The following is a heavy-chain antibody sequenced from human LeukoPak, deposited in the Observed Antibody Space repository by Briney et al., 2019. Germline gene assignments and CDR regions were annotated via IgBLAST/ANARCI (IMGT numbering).Heavy chain of an antibody. CDR2: INPNSGGT. CDR1: GYTFTGYY. D-gene: IGHD3-10*01. Sequence: GASVKVSCKASGYTFTGYYMHWVRQAPGQGLEWMGWINPNSGGTNYAQKFQGRVTMTRDTSISTAYMELSRLRSDDTAVYYCARQTRDGSGSRGYSFDFWGQGTLVAVSS. J-gene: IGHJ4*02. CDR3: ARQTRDGSGSRGYSFDF. V-gene: IGHV1-2*02.